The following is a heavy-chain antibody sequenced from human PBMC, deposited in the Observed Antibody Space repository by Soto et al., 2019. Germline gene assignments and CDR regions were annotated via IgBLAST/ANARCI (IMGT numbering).Heavy chain of an antibody. CDR1: GFTFSSYW. J-gene: IGHJ6*02. Sequence: PGGSLRLSCAASGFTFSSYWMSWVRQAPGKGLEWVANIKQDGSEKYYVDSVKGRFTISRDNAKNSLYLQMNSLRAEDTAVYYCARDRRGAATYYYYGMDVWGQGTTVTVSS. CDR3: ARDRRGAATYYYYGMDV. V-gene: IGHV3-7*01. D-gene: IGHD1-26*01. CDR2: IKQDGSEK.